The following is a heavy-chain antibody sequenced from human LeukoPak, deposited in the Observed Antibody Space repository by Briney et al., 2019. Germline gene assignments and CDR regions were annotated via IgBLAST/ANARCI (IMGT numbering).Heavy chain of an antibody. CDR3: AKGHHCSSTSCAPTYYYYYYMDV. CDR2: ISGSGGST. V-gene: IGHV3-23*01. Sequence: GGSLRLSCAASGFPFSSYAMSWVRQAPGKGLEWVSAISGSGGSTYYADSVKGRFTISRDNSKNTLYLQMNSLRAEDTAVYYCAKGHHCSSTSCAPTYYYYYYMDVWGKGTTVTVSS. CDR1: GFPFSSYA. J-gene: IGHJ6*03. D-gene: IGHD2-2*01.